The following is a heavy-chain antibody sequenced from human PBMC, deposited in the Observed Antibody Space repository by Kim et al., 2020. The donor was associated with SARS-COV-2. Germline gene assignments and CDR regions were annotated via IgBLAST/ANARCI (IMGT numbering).Heavy chain of an antibody. J-gene: IGHJ5*02. D-gene: IGHD4-17*01. CDR3: AREYGDYRNWFDP. CDR2: IYYSGST. CDR1: GGSVSSGSYY. Sequence: SETLSLTCTVSGGSVSSGSYYWSWIRQPPGKGLEWIGYIYYSGSTNYNPSLKSRVTISVDTSKNQFSLKLSSVTAADTAVYYCAREYGDYRNWFDPWGQGTLVTVSS. V-gene: IGHV4-61*01.